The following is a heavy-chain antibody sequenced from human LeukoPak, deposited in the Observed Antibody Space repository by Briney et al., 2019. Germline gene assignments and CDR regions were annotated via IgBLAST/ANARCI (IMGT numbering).Heavy chain of an antibody. CDR1: GGSISSSSYY. J-gene: IGHJ4*02. Sequence: PSETLSLTCTVSGGSISSSSYYWGWIRQPPGKALEWIGSIFYSGTTHYNPSLKSRVSISLDTSKNQVSLRLTSVTAADTAVYYCARDGLYSNNYYGFFDYWGRGILVTVSS. CDR3: ARDGLYSNNYYGFFDY. D-gene: IGHD3-10*01. V-gene: IGHV4-39*07. CDR2: IFYSGTT.